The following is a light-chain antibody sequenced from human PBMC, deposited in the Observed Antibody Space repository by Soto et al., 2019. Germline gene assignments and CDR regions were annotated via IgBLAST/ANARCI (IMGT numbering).Light chain of an antibody. CDR1: SGHSSYI. Sequence: QLVLTQSSSASASLGSSVKLTCTLSSGHSSYIIAWHQQQPGKAPRYLMKLEGSGSYNKGSGVPDRFSGSSSGADRYLTISNLPSEDEADYYCETWDSNFVVFGGGTKLTVL. J-gene: IGLJ2*01. CDR3: ETWDSNFVV. CDR2: LEGSGSY. V-gene: IGLV4-60*03.